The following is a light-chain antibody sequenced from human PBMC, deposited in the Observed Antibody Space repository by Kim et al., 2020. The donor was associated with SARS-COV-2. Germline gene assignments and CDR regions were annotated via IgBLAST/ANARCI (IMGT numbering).Light chain of an antibody. V-gene: IGLV3-1*01. CDR1: KLGDKY. Sequence: SYELTQPPSVSVSPGETATITCSGDKLGDKYVCWYQQGPGQSPVLVIYQDSRRPSGTPERFSASNSGDTATLTISGTQAMDEADYYCQAWDSSNVIFGGG. CDR2: QDS. J-gene: IGLJ2*01. CDR3: QAWDSSNVI.